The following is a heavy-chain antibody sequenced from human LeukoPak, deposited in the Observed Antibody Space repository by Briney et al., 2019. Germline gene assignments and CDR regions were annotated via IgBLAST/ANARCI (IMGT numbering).Heavy chain of an antibody. D-gene: IGHD6-19*01. V-gene: IGHV3-48*03. CDR1: GFTFSSYE. Sequence: PGGSLRLSCAASGFTFSSYEMNWVRQAPGKGLEWVSYISSRGTTIYNADSVEGRFIISRDNAQNSLYLQMNSLRDEDTAVYYCARMYSSGWYLDYLGQGTLVTVSS. CDR3: ARMYSSGWYLDY. J-gene: IGHJ4*02. CDR2: ISSRGTTI.